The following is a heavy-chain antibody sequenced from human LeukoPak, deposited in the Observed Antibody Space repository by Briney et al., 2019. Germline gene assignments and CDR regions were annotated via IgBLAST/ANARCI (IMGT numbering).Heavy chain of an antibody. D-gene: IGHD1-26*01. J-gene: IGHJ4*02. V-gene: IGHV3-15*01. Sequence: PGGSLRLSCEASGFTFKNAWMIWVRQAPGKGPEWVGRIKSTRDGGATEYAAPVKGRFTISRDDSKNTVYLQMSSLKTEDTAVYYCTTHPSGNYFGSVFFDYWGPGTLVTVSS. CDR1: GFTFKNAW. CDR2: IKSTRDGGAT. CDR3: TTHPSGNYFGSVFFDY.